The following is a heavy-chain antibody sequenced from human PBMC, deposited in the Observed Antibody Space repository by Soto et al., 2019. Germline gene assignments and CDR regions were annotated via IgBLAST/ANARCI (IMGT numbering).Heavy chain of an antibody. V-gene: IGHV4-59*01. Sequence: LSLTCTVSGGSISTYYWSWIRQPPGKGLEWIGYIYYSGSTSYNPSLKSRVTISVDTSKNQFSLKLRSVNAADTAVYYCASDRSSGWDQGYGMDVWGQGTTVTVSS. D-gene: IGHD6-19*01. CDR1: GGSISTYY. J-gene: IGHJ6*02. CDR3: ASDRSSGWDQGYGMDV. CDR2: IYYSGST.